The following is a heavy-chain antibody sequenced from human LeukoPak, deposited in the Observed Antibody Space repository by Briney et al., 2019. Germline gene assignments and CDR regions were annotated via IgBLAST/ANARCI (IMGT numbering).Heavy chain of an antibody. CDR2: IYPGDSDT. J-gene: IGHJ4*02. Sequence: GESLKISCKGSGYSFTSYWIGWVRQMPGKGLEWMGIIYPGDSDTRYNPSFEGQVIISADKSMSNAYLQWSSLKASDTAMYYCARQIQGPRGCSGYNRYSVPFDHWGQGTLVTVSS. V-gene: IGHV5-51*01. CDR1: GYSFTSYW. D-gene: IGHD3-22*01. CDR3: ARQIQGPRGCSGYNRYSVPFDH.